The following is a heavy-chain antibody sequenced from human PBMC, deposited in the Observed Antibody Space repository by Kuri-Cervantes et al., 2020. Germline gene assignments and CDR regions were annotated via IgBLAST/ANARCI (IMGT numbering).Heavy chain of an antibody. V-gene: IGHV3-23*01. Sequence: GESLKISCAASGFTFSSYAMSWVRQAPGKGLEWVSSISSSSSYIYYADSVKGRFTISRDDSKNTLYLQMDSLRAEGTAVYYCAKDYGDGNPLDYWGQGTLVTVSS. J-gene: IGHJ4*02. D-gene: IGHD4-23*01. CDR1: GFTFSSYA. CDR2: ISSSSSYI. CDR3: AKDYGDGNPLDY.